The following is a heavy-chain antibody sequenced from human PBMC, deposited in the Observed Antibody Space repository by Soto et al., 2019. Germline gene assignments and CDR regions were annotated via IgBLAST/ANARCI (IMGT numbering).Heavy chain of an antibody. CDR3: ARTDNVGYYLYF. D-gene: IGHD3-3*01. CDR2: IYHSGTT. J-gene: IGHJ2*01. Sequence: CAVWGYSIIRWYHFALSRQPPGKGLEWVAIIYHSGTTYYNPSLTVRLTISVDTSKNEFSLKVSSVTAADSAVYYCARTDNVGYYLYF. CDR1: GYSIIRWYH. V-gene: IGHV4-38-2*01.